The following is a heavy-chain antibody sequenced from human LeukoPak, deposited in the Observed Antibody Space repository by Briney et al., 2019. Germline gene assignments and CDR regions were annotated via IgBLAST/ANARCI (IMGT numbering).Heavy chain of an antibody. CDR1: EFTFSNYA. D-gene: IGHD3-22*01. Sequence: GGSLRPSCAASEFTFSNYAMSWVRQAPGKGLEWVSGSTGTGYSTYYADSVKGRFTISRDNSKNTLYLQMNSLRAEDTAVYYCAKDRYYYDSSGFFWGQGTMVTVSS. J-gene: IGHJ3*01. CDR3: AKDRYYYDSSGFF. CDR2: STGTGYST. V-gene: IGHV3-23*01.